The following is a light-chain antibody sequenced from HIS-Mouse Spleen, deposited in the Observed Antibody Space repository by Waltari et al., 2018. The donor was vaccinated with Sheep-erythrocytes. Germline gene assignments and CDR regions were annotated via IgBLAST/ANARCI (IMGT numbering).Light chain of an antibody. V-gene: IGKV1-5*03. CDR2: KAS. CDR1: QSISSW. CDR3: QQYNSSLT. J-gene: IGKJ3*01. Sequence: DIQMTQSPSTLSASVGARVTITCRASQSISSWLAWYQQKPGKAPKLLIYKASSLESGVPSRFSGSGSGTEFTLTIRSLQPDDFATYYCQQYNSSLTFGPGTKVDIK.